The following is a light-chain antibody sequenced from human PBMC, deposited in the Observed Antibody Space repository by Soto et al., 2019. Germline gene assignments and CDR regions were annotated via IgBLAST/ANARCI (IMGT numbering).Light chain of an antibody. V-gene: IGKV3-20*01. Sequence: EIVLTQSPDTLSLSPGEGATLSCRASQTASSSYLAWYQQKPGQAPRLLVYGTSTRATGIPDRFSGSGSGTDFTLTISGLEPEDFAVYYCQHYTDSLWTFGQATKVDIK. CDR1: QTASSSY. CDR2: GTS. CDR3: QHYTDSLWT. J-gene: IGKJ1*01.